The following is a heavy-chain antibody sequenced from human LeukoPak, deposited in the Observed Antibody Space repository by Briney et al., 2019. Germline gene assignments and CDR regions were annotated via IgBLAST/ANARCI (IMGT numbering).Heavy chain of an antibody. V-gene: IGHV3-48*04. J-gene: IGHJ6*04. CDR1: GFTFSSYS. CDR2: ISSSSSTL. Sequence: GGSLRLSWAASGFTFSSYSMNWVRQAPGKGLEWVSYISSSSSTLYYADAVKGRFTISRDNAKNSLYLQMNSLRAEDTAVYYCARVNYYYYAMDVWGKGTTVTVSS. CDR3: ARVNYYYYAMDV.